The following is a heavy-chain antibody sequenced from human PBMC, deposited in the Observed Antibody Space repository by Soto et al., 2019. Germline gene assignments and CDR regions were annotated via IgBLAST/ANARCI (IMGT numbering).Heavy chain of an antibody. V-gene: IGHV3-30-3*01. CDR3: ARVGLGDGYNSDY. D-gene: IGHD5-12*01. CDR2: ISYDGSNK. Sequence: HPGGSLRLSCAASGFTFSSYAMHWVRQAPGKGLEWVAVISYDGSNKYYADSVKGRFTISRDNSKNTLYLQMSSLRAEDTAVYYCARVGLGDGYNSDYWGQGTLVTVS. J-gene: IGHJ4*02. CDR1: GFTFSSYA.